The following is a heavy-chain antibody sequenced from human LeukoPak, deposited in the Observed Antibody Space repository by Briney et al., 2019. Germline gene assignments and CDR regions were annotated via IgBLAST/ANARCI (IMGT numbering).Heavy chain of an antibody. V-gene: IGHV4-4*02. Sequence: SGTLSLTCAVSGGSISSTNWWSWVRQPPGKGLEWIGEIYHSGSTNYNPSLKSRVTISVDTSKNQFSLKLSSVTAADTAVYYCARLRIVVAPRDFDYWGQGTLVTVSS. D-gene: IGHD3-22*01. CDR1: GGSISSTNW. CDR3: ARLRIVVAPRDFDY. J-gene: IGHJ4*02. CDR2: IYHSGST.